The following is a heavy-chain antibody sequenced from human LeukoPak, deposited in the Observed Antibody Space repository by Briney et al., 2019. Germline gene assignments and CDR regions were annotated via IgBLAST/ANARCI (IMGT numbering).Heavy chain of an antibody. CDR1: GVASSVYA. V-gene: IGHV3-23*01. D-gene: IGHD6-19*01. Sequence: GGSLRLSCAASGVASSVYAMSWLRQPPGRGLEWVSTINANSGTTSYAASVRGRFTISRDNSKNTLYLQVNTLRADNTATYYCAKPVSGGLAVTADWFHPWGQGTLVVVSS. J-gene: IGHJ5*01. CDR3: AKPVSGGLAVTADWFHP. CDR2: INANSGTT.